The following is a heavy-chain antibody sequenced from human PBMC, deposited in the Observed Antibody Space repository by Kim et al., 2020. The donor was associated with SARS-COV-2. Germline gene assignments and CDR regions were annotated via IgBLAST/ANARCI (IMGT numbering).Heavy chain of an antibody. J-gene: IGHJ4*02. CDR2: ST. V-gene: IGHV3-66*01. Sequence: STYHATSLKCRFTISRDDSRNTVYLQMNSVRAEDTAVYFCAREPSTYFDYWGQGTLVTVSS. CDR3: AREPSTYFDY.